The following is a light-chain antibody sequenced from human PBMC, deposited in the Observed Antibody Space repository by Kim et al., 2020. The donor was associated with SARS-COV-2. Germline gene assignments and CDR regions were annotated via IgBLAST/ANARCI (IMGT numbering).Light chain of an antibody. CDR2: YDS. CDR3: QVWDISSDHPCV. CDR1: NIGSKT. Sequence: SYELTQPPSVSVAPGKTARITCGGNNIGSKTMQWYQQKPGQAPVLVIFYDSDRPSGIPERFSGSNSGNTATLTISRVEAGDEADYYCQVWDISSDHPCVF. J-gene: IGLJ1*01. V-gene: IGLV3-21*04.